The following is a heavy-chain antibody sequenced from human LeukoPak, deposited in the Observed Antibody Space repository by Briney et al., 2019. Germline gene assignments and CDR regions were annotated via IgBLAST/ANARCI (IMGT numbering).Heavy chain of an antibody. J-gene: IGHJ4*02. V-gene: IGHV3-23*01. CDR3: AKAGGFRSGTSCPTDS. D-gene: IGHD2-2*01. CDR2: ISGSGGSK. Sequence: GGSLRLSCAASGFTFSSYAMSWVRQAPGKGLEWVSSISGSGGSKYFADSVTGRFTISRDISMNTLYLQMNGLRAEDTAVYYCAKAGGFRSGTSCPTDSWGQGTLVTVSS. CDR1: GFTFSSYA.